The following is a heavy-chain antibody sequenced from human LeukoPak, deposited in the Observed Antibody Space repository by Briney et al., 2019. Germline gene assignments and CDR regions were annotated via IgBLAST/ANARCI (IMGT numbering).Heavy chain of an antibody. CDR2: ISYDGSNK. V-gene: IGHV3-30*04. J-gene: IGHJ3*02. CDR1: GFTFSSYA. D-gene: IGHD3-9*01. CDR3: ARDGPDKDAFDI. Sequence: PGGSLRLSCAASGFTFSSYAMHWVRQAPGKGLEWVAVISYDGSNKYYADSVKGRFTISRDNSKNTLYLQMNSQRAEDTAVYYCARDGPDKDAFDIWGQGTMVTVSS.